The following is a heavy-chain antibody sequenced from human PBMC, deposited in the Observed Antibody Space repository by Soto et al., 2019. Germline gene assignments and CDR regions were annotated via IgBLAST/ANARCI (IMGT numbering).Heavy chain of an antibody. J-gene: IGHJ3*02. CDR2: IYYSGST. CDR1: GGSISSGGYY. D-gene: IGHD2-2*03. V-gene: IGHV4-31*03. CDR3: ARVVLDIVVVPAVIYDAFDI. Sequence: SETLSLTCTVSGGSISSGGYYWSWIRQHPGKGLEWIGYIYYSGSTYYNPSLKSRVTISVDTSKNQFSLKLSSVTAADTAVYYCARVVLDIVVVPAVIYDAFDIWGQGTMVTVSS.